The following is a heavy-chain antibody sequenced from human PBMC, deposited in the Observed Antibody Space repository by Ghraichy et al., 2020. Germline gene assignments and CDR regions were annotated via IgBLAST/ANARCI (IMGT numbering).Heavy chain of an antibody. CDR2: IYYSGST. V-gene: IGHV4-59*01. CDR1: GGSISSYY. Sequence: SETLSLTCTVSGGSISSYYWSWIRQPPGKGLEWIGYIYYSGSTNYNPSLKSRVTISVDTSKNQFSLKLSSVTAADTAVYYCARDRPTLAFDIWGQGTMVTVSS. J-gene: IGHJ3*02. D-gene: IGHD4-11*01. CDR3: ARDRPTLAFDI.